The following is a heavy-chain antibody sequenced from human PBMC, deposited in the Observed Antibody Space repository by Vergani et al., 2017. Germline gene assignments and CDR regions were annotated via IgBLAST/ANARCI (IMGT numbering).Heavy chain of an antibody. V-gene: IGHV1-69*01. CDR2: IIPIFGTA. J-gene: IGHJ6*03. D-gene: IGHD6-13*01. CDR1: GGTFSSYA. Sequence: QVQLVQSGAEVKKPGSSVKVSCKASGGTFSSYAISWVRQAPGQGLEWMGGIIPIFGTANYAQKFQGRVTITADEATSTDNMELSSLRSEDTAVYYCARGGGAAAGSGYYYYYMDVWGKGTPVTVSS. CDR3: ARGGGAAAGSGYYYYYMDV.